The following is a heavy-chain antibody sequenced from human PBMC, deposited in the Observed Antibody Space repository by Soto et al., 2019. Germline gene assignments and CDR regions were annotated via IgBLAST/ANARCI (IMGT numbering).Heavy chain of an antibody. D-gene: IGHD6-13*01. CDR1: GYTFTGYY. J-gene: IGHJ5*02. CDR2: INPNSGGT. Sequence: GASVKVSCKASGYTFTGYYMHWVRQAPGQGLEWMGWINPNSGGTNYAQKFQGWVTMTRDTSISTAYMELSRLRSDDTAVYYCARDVTRAYSSNWFDPWGKGTLVTVCS. V-gene: IGHV1-2*04. CDR3: ARDVTRAYSSNWFDP.